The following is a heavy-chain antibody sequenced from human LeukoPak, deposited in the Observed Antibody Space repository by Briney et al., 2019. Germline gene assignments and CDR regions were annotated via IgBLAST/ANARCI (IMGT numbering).Heavy chain of an antibody. J-gene: IGHJ4*02. D-gene: IGHD2-2*02. CDR2: INHSGHT. CDR3: ARAPALGYCSSTSYYRGGFDY. Sequence: SETLSLTCAVYGGSFSDYYWSWIRQPPGKGLEWIGEINHSGHTNYNPSLKSRVTISVDTSKNQFSLKLSSVTAADTAVYYCARAPALGYCSSTSYYRGGFDYWGQGTLVTVSS. V-gene: IGHV4-34*01. CDR1: GGSFSDYY.